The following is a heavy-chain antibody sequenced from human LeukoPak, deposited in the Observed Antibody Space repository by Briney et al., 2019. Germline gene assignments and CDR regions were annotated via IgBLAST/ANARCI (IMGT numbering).Heavy chain of an antibody. CDR1: GGSFSGYY. CDR3: ARGRVGLLDP. D-gene: IGHD3/OR15-3a*01. Sequence: PSETLSLTCAVYGGSFSGYYWSWIRQPPGKGLEWIGEINHSGSTNYHPSLKSRVTISVDTSKNQFSLKLSSVTAADTAVYYCARGRVGLLDPWGQGTLVTVSS. CDR2: INHSGST. J-gene: IGHJ5*02. V-gene: IGHV4-34*01.